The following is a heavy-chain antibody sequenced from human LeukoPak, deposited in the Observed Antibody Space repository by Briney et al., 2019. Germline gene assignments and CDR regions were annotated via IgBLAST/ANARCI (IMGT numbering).Heavy chain of an antibody. Sequence: SETLSPTCTVSGGSISSSSYYWGWIRQPPGKGLEWIGSIYYSGSTYYNPSLKSRVTISVDTSKNQFSLKLSSVTAADTAVYYYARVPALWSGQFDYWGQGTLVTVSS. J-gene: IGHJ4*02. CDR3: ARVPALWSGQFDY. V-gene: IGHV4-39*01. CDR2: IYYSGST. D-gene: IGHD3-3*01. CDR1: GGSISSSSYY.